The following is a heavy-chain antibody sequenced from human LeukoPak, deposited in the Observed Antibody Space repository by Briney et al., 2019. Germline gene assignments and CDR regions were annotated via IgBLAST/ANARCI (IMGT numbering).Heavy chain of an antibody. CDR3: ARERSSGWGGRVDAFDI. Sequence: SETQSLTCTVSGGSISSSSYYWGWIRQPPGKGLEWIGSIYYSGSTYYNPSLKSRVTISVDTSKNQFSLKLSSVTAADTAVYYCARERSSGWGGRVDAFDIWGQGTMVTVSS. CDR1: GGSISSSSYY. D-gene: IGHD6-19*01. J-gene: IGHJ3*02. V-gene: IGHV4-39*07. CDR2: IYYSGST.